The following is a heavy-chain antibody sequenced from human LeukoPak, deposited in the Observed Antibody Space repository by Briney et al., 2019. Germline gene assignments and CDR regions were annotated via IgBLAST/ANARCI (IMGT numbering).Heavy chain of an antibody. CDR1: GYTFTSYG. CDR2: ISAYNGNT. D-gene: IGHD3-16*01. CDR3: ARAVGWGGPHYFDY. V-gene: IGHV1-18*01. Sequence: ASVKVSCKASGYTFTSYGISWVRQAPGQGLEWMGWISAYNGNTNYAQKLQGRVTMTTDTPTSTAYMELRSLRSDDTAVYYCARAVGWGGPHYFDYWGQGTLVTVSS. J-gene: IGHJ4*02.